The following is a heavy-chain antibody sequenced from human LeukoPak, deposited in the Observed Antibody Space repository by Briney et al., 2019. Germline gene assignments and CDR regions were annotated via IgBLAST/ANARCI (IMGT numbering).Heavy chain of an antibody. V-gene: IGHV1-69*04. CDR2: IIPILGIA. CDR3: ARQLERRYYYYMDV. Sequence: GASVKVSCKASGGTFSSYAISWVRQAPGQGLEWMGRIIPILGIANYAQKFQGRVTITADESTSTAYMELSSLRFEDTAVYYCARQLERRYYYYMDVWGKGTTVTVSS. D-gene: IGHD1-1*01. CDR1: GGTFSSYA. J-gene: IGHJ6*03.